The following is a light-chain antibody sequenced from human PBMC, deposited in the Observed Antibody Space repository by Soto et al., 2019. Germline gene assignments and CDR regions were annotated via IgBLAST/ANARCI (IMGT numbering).Light chain of an antibody. V-gene: IGLV2-14*03. CDR3: SSYSGSSTVVV. CDR2: DVS. CDR1: SSDVGGYNS. J-gene: IGLJ2*01. Sequence: QSALTQPASVSGSPGQSITISCTGTSSDVGGYNSVSWYQHHPGKAPKLMIYDVSNRPSGVSNRFSGSKSGNTASLTISGLQAEDEADYYCSSYSGSSTVVVFGGGTKLTVL.